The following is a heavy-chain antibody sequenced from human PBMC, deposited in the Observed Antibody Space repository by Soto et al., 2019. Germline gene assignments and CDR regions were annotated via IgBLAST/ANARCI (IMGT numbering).Heavy chain of an antibody. V-gene: IGHV4-59*01. D-gene: IGHD2-2*01. J-gene: IGHJ4*02. CDR3: AREVDSCFDY. CDR2: IYYSGST. CDR1: GGSISSYY. Sequence: ATLSLTCTVSGGSISSYYWSWIRQPPGKGLEWIGYIYYSGSTNYNPSLKSRVTISVDTSKNQFSLKLSSVTAADTAVYYCAREVDSCFDYWGQGTLVTVSS.